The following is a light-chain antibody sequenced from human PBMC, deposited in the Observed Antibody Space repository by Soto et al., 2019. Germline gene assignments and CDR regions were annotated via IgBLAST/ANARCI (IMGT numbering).Light chain of an antibody. CDR3: QQYGSFWT. CDR1: QSVSSSY. V-gene: IGKV3-20*01. Sequence: EIVLTQSPGTLSLSPGERATNSCRASQSVSSSYLAWYQQKPGQAPRLLIYGASSRATGIPDRFSGSGSGTDFTLTISRLEPEDFAVYYCQQYGSFWTFGQGTKV. CDR2: GAS. J-gene: IGKJ1*01.